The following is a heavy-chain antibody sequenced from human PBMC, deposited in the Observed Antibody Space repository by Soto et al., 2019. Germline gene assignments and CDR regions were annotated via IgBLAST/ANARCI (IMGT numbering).Heavy chain of an antibody. Sequence: EVQLLESGGGLVQAGGSVRLSCAASGLTFSSYAMSWVRQAPGKGLEWVSAISGSGVSTYYADSVKGRFTISRDNSKNTLYLQMNSLRAEDTAVYYCAKEGEHSSGWANFDYWGQGTLVTVSS. CDR1: GLTFSSYA. J-gene: IGHJ4*02. V-gene: IGHV3-23*01. D-gene: IGHD6-19*01. CDR2: ISGSGVST. CDR3: AKEGEHSSGWANFDY.